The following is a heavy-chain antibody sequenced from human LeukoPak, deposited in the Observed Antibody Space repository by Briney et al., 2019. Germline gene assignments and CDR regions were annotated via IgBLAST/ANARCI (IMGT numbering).Heavy chain of an antibody. CDR1: GFTFSSYA. CDR3: ARGSEGVLAFGY. J-gene: IGHJ4*02. V-gene: IGHV3-30-3*01. CDR2: ISYDGSNK. D-gene: IGHD2-8*02. Sequence: GGSLRLSCAASGFTFSSYAVHWVRQTPGKGLEWVAVISYDGSNKYYADSVKGRFTISRDNSKNTLYLQMNSLRAEDTALYYCARGSEGVLAFGYWGQGTLVTVSS.